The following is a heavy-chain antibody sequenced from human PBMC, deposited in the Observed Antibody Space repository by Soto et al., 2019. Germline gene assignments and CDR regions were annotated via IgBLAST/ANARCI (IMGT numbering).Heavy chain of an antibody. J-gene: IGHJ4*02. CDR2: IIPIFGTP. CDR3: ARDRDDYGSGNYYNRIDF. Sequence: QVQLVQSGAEVKKPGSSVKVSCKASGGIFSTYAISWLRQAPGQGLEWVGGIIPIFGTPNYAQRFQGRVTITADESTSPAYMELSRLRSEDTAVYYCARDRDDYGSGNYYNRIDFWGQGTLVTVSS. CDR1: GGIFSTYA. D-gene: IGHD3-10*01. V-gene: IGHV1-69*01.